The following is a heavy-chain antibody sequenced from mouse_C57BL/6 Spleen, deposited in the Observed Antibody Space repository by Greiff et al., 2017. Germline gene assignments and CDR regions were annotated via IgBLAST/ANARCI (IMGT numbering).Heavy chain of an antibody. Sequence: QVQLQQPGAELVRPGSSVKLSCKASGYTFTSYWMHWVKQRPIQGLEWIGNIDPSDNDTHYNQTFTDKATFTVDKSSSTAYMQLSSLTSEDSAVYCCARSAPYYGSSYSYFDYWGQGTTLTVSS. D-gene: IGHD1-1*01. CDR3: ARSAPYYGSSYSYFDY. J-gene: IGHJ2*01. V-gene: IGHV1-52*01. CDR1: GYTFTSYW. CDR2: IDPSDNDT.